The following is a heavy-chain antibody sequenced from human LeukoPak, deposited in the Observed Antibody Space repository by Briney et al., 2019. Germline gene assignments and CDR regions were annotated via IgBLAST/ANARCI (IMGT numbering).Heavy chain of an antibody. Sequence: GGSLRLSCAASGFTFSSYAMHWVRQAPAKGLEWVAVISYDGSNKYYADSVKSRFTISRDNSKNTLYLQMNSLRAEDTAVYYCARGSMRADLYFDYWGQGTLVTVSS. CDR3: ARGSMRADLYFDY. CDR1: GFTFSSYA. J-gene: IGHJ4*02. CDR2: ISYDGSNK. V-gene: IGHV3-30-3*01.